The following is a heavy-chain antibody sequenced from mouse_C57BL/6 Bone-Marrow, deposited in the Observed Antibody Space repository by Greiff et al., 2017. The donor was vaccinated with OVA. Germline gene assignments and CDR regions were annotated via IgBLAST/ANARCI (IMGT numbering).Heavy chain of an antibody. J-gene: IGHJ2*01. CDR3: ARSTTVTFDY. Sequence: QVQLQQPGPELVKPGASVTLSCKASGYTFTSYWMPWVQQRPGQGLEWIGNINPSNGGTNYNEKLQSKATLTVNESSRTAYLQLSSITSEDAAVYYCARSTTVTFDYWGQGTTLTVSS. CDR2: INPSNGGT. V-gene: IGHV1-53*01. D-gene: IGHD2-12*01. CDR1: GYTFTSYW.